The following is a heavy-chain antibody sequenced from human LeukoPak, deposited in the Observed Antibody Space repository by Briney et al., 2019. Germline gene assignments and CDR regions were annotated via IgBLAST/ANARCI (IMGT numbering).Heavy chain of an antibody. Sequence: PSQTLSLTCTVSGGSISSGAYYWSWIRQHPGEGLEYIGYVFHSGSTYYNPSLRSRVTMSVDTSKNQFSLKLSSVTAADTAVYYCARSYYYDSSFAFDIWGQGTMVTVSS. D-gene: IGHD3-22*01. CDR2: VFHSGST. J-gene: IGHJ3*02. CDR3: ARSYYYDSSFAFDI. CDR1: GGSISSGAYY. V-gene: IGHV4-31*03.